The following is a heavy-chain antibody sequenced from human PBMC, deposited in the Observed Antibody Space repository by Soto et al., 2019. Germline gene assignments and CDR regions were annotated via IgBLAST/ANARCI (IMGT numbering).Heavy chain of an antibody. V-gene: IGHV4-4*07. Sequence: SETLSLTCAVSGASISGYYWSWIRKSAGKGLEWIGRIYATGTTDYNPSLKSRVMMSVDTSKKQFSLRLRSGTAADTAVYYCVRDGTKTLRDWFDPWGQGISVTVSS. D-gene: IGHD1-1*01. J-gene: IGHJ5*02. CDR1: GASISGYY. CDR3: VRDGTKTLRDWFDP. CDR2: IYATGTT.